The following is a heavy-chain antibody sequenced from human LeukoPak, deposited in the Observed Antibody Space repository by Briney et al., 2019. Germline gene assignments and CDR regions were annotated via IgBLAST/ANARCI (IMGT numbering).Heavy chain of an antibody. CDR1: GFTFSSYA. J-gene: IGHJ4*02. CDR3: AKTKEMATIIDY. V-gene: IGHV3-23*01. CDR2: ISGSGGST. Sequence: PGGSLRLSCAASGFTFSSYAMSWVRQAPGEGLEWVSAISGSGGSTYYADSVKGRFTISRDNSKNTLYLQMNSLRAEDTAVYYCAKTKEMATIIDYWGQGTLVTVSS. D-gene: IGHD5-24*01.